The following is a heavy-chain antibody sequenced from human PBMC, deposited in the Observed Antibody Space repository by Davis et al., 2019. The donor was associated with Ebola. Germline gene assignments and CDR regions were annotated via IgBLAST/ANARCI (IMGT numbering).Heavy chain of an antibody. CDR1: GFTFSSYG. CDR3: ARAQPPYYDFWSGYPRGYGMDV. D-gene: IGHD3-3*01. J-gene: IGHJ6*02. Sequence: PGGSLRLSCAASGFTFSSYGMHWVRQAPGKGLEWVAVISYDGSNKYYADSVKGRFTISRDNAKNSLYLQMNSLRAEDTAVYYCARAQPPYYDFWSGYPRGYGMDVWGQGTTVTVSS. CDR2: ISYDGSNK. V-gene: IGHV3-30*03.